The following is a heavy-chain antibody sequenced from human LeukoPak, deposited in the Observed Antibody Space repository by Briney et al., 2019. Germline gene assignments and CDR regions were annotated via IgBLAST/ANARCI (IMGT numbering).Heavy chain of an antibody. CDR1: GFTFSDYY. Sequence: GGSLRLSCAASGFTFSDYYMSWIRQAPGKGLEWVSYISSSGSTTYYADSVKGRFTISRDNSKNTLYLQMNSLKAEDTAVYYCARGREDYYDSSGYYVLFDYWGQGTLVTVSS. D-gene: IGHD3-22*01. V-gene: IGHV3-11*01. CDR2: ISSSGSTT. J-gene: IGHJ4*02. CDR3: ARGREDYYDSSGYYVLFDY.